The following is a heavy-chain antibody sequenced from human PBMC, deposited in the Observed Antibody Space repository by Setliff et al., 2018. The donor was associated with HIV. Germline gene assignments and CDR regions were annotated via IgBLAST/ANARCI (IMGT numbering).Heavy chain of an antibody. CDR2: IYYSGST. J-gene: IGHJ4*02. V-gene: IGHV4-30-4*08. Sequence: SETLSLTCSVSGGSINSGHYYWSWIRHHPGKGLEWIGYIYYSGSTYYNPSLKSRVTISVDTSKNQFSLKLSSVTAADTAVYYCSVIDYWGQGTLVTVSS. CDR3: SVIDY. CDR1: GGSINSGHYY.